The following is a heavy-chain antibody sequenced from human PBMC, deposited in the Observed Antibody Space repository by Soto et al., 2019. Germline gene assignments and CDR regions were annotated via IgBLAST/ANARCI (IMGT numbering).Heavy chain of an antibody. V-gene: IGHV4-34*01. Sequence: SETLSLTCTVSGGSISSYYWSWIRQPPGKGLEWIGEINHSGSTNYNPSLKSRVTISVDTSKNQFSLKLSSVTAADTAVYYCARGYSYSSSWYYYYYYGMDVWGQGTTVTVSS. D-gene: IGHD6-13*01. CDR1: GGSISSYY. CDR2: INHSGST. CDR3: ARGYSYSSSWYYYYYYGMDV. J-gene: IGHJ6*02.